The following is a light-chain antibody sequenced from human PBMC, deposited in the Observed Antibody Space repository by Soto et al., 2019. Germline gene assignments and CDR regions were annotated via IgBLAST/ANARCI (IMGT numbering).Light chain of an antibody. V-gene: IGKV1-5*01. CDR1: QSISSW. CDR2: DAS. Sequence: DIQMTQSPSTLSASVGDRVTITCRASQSISSWLAWYQQKPGKAPKLLIYDASSLESGVPSSFSGSGSGTEFTLTISSLQPDAFATYYCQQYNSYLYTFGQGTKLEIK. CDR3: QQYNSYLYT. J-gene: IGKJ2*01.